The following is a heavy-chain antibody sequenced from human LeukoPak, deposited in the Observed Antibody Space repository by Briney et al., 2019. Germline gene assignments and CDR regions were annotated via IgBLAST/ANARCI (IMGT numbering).Heavy chain of an antibody. J-gene: IGHJ4*02. V-gene: IGHV3-7*03. CDR1: GFTISSYW. Sequence: GGSLRLSCAASGFTISSYWLSWVRQATGKGLECVANIKQDGSEEYYVDSVKGRFTISRDNAQNSLSLQMNSLRAEGPAVYYCARGQGIGAPSYWGQGTLATVSS. CDR2: IKQDGSEE. CDR3: ARGQGIGAPSY. D-gene: IGHD3-16*01.